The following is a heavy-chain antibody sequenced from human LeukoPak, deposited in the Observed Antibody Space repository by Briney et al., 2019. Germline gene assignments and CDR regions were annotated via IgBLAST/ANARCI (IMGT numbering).Heavy chain of an antibody. CDR1: GYTFTSYD. V-gene: IGHV1-8*03. Sequence: GASVKVSCKASGYTFTSYDINWVRQATGQGLEWMGWMNPNSGNTGYAQKFQGRVTITRNTSISTAYMELSSLRSEDTAVYYCARGDYDFWSGYENWFDPWGQGTLVTVSS. CDR3: ARGDYDFWSGYENWFDP. CDR2: MNPNSGNT. J-gene: IGHJ5*02. D-gene: IGHD3-3*01.